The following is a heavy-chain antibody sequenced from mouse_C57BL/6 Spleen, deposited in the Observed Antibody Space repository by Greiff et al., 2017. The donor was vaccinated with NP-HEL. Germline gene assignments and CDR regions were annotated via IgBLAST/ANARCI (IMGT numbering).Heavy chain of an antibody. D-gene: IGHD4-1*01. CDR2: ISSGSSTI. Sequence: EVQLQQSGGGLVKPGCSLKLSCAASGFTFSDYGMHWVRQAPEKGLEWVAYISSGSSTIYYADTVKGRFTISRDNAKNTLCLQMTSLRSEDTAVYYCAMWTGIDYWGQGTTLTVSS. J-gene: IGHJ2*01. CDR1: GFTFSDYG. V-gene: IGHV5-17*01. CDR3: AMWTGIDY.